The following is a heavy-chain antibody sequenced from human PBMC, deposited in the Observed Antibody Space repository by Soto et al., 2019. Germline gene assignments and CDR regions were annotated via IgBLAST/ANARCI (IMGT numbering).Heavy chain of an antibody. J-gene: IGHJ4*03. V-gene: IGHV1-2*02. CDR1: GYAFTGYY. Sequence: ASVKVSRKSSGYAFTGYYFHWERQSRGKGHKGIGRNNPNMGDTNYAQKYQGRVTMTMDTSFSTAYMELSSLRSDDTGVYYCATRYSYIDFWGQGTLVTVSS. CDR2: NNPNMGDT. CDR3: ATRYSYIDF. D-gene: IGHD5-18*01.